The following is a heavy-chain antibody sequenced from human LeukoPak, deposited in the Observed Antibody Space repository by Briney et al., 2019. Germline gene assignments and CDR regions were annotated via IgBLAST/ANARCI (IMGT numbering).Heavy chain of an antibody. V-gene: IGHV4-59*01. CDR1: GGSISSYY. D-gene: IGHD3-22*01. J-gene: IGHJ4*02. CDR3: ARAGDSSGYYYDDY. CDR2: IYYSGST. Sequence: SETLSLTCTVSGGSISSYYWSWIRQPPGKGMEWIGYIYYSGSTNYNPSLKSRVTISVDTSKNQFSLKLSSVTAADTAVYYCARAGDSSGYYYDDYWGQGTLVTVSS.